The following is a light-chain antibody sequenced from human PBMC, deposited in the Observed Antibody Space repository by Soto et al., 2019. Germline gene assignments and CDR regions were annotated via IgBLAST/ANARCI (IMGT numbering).Light chain of an antibody. V-gene: IGKV3-11*01. CDR3: QQRSNRPRFT. Sequence: EIVLTQSPATLSLSPGERATLSCRASQSVDNYLAWYQQKPGQAPRLLIYDVSNRATGTPARFSGSGSGTDFTLSISRLEPEDFAVYYCQQRSNRPRFTVGPGTKVDIK. CDR1: QSVDNY. J-gene: IGKJ3*01. CDR2: DVS.